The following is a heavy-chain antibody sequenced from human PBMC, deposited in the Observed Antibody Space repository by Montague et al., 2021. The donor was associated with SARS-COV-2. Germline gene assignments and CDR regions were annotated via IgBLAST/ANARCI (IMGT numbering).Heavy chain of an antibody. CDR1: GFTFDNYA. V-gene: IGHV3-43*02. D-gene: IGHD6-13*01. J-gene: IGHJ6*02. Sequence: SLRLSRAASGFTFDNYAMHWVRQAPGKGLEWVSLIIGDGGSTYYADSVNGLFTISRYNSKNSLYLLMNSLRTEDTALYYSANDITRSSSLVDYYYYYGMDVWGQGTTVTVSS. CDR3: ANDITRSSSLVDYYYYYGMDV. CDR2: IIGDGGST.